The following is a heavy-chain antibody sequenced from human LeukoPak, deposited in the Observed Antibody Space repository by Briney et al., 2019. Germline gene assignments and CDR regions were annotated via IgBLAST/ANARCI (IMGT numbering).Heavy chain of an antibody. CDR1: GGSISSYY. CDR3: ARFGDDSSGYYYIDY. V-gene: IGHV4-59*01. CDR2: IYYSGST. J-gene: IGHJ4*02. Sequence: PSETLSLTCTVSGGSISSYYWSRIRQPPGKGLEWIGYIYYSGSTNYNPSLKSRVTISVDTSKNQFSLKLSSVTAADTAVYYCARFGDDSSGYYYIDYWGQGTLVTVSS. D-gene: IGHD3-22*01.